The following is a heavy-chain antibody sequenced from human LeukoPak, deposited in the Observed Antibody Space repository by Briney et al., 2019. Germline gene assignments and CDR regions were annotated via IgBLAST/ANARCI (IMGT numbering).Heavy chain of an antibody. D-gene: IGHD3-10*01. V-gene: IGHV4-34*01. J-gene: IGHJ4*02. CDR3: ARGRYYGSGSYYKILFDY. Sequence: ESSETLSLTCAVYGGSFSGYYWSWIRQPPGKGLEWIGEINHSGSTNYNPSLKSRVTISVDTSKNQFSLKLSSVTAADTAVYYCARGRYYGSGSYYKILFDYWGQGTLVTVSS. CDR2: INHSGST. CDR1: GGSFSGYY.